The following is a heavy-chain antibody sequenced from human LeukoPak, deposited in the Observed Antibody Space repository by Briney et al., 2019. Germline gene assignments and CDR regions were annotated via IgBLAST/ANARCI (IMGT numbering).Heavy chain of an antibody. D-gene: IGHD6-19*01. CDR1: GFTFSSYS. CDR3: AKGKDSVAGATNDY. CDR2: ISSSGTYK. V-gene: IGHV3-21*01. Sequence: GGSLRLSCAVSGFTFSSYSMSWVRQAPGKGLEGVSSISSSGTYKYYADSVKGRFTISRDNAKNSLYLQMNSLRAEDTAVYYCAKGKDSVAGATNDYWGQGTLVTVSS. J-gene: IGHJ4*02.